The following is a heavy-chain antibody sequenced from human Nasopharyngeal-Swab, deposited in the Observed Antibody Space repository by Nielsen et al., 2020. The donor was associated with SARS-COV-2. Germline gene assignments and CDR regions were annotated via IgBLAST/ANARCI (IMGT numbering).Heavy chain of an antibody. V-gene: IGHV4-34*01. Sequence: SETLSLTFALFGSSFSGSYWSWIRQPPGRGLEGIGEINHSGSTMYIPSLKSRVSISVDTSKNQFSLNLTSVTAADTAMYYCTRGPALVIRTTLSSGFDIWGQGTMVTVSS. CDR1: GSSFSGSY. CDR3: TRGPALVIRTTLSSGFDI. J-gene: IGHJ3*02. D-gene: IGHD3-10*01. CDR2: INHSGST.